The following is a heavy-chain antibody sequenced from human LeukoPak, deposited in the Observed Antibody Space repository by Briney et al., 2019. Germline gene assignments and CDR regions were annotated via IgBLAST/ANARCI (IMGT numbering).Heavy chain of an antibody. CDR3: ARRGGSPLGAFDI. J-gene: IGHJ3*02. CDR2: IFYSESA. V-gene: IGHV4-59*01. Sequence: SETLSLTCTVSGGSISSYYWSWIRQPPGKGLECIGYIFYSESANYNPSLRSRVTISVDTSKNQFSLKLTSVTAADTAVYYCARRGGSPLGAFDIWGQGTMVTVSS. CDR1: GGSISSYY. D-gene: IGHD1-26*01.